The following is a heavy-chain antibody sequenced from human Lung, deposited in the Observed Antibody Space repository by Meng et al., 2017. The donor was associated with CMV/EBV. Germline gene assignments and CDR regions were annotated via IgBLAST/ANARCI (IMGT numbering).Heavy chain of an antibody. CDR2: INHSGST. J-gene: IGHJ4*02. V-gene: IGHV4-34*01. CDR3: ARAVNDDFWSEYYRSDRIDY. Sequence: SETLSLXCAVYGGSLSGSYWGWIRQTPEKGLEWIGEINHSGSTTYNPSLKSRVTISIDTSKNQFSLKLSSVTAADTAVYYCARAVNDDFWSEYYRSDRIDYWGQGTXVTVYS. D-gene: IGHD3-3*01. CDR1: GGSLSGSY.